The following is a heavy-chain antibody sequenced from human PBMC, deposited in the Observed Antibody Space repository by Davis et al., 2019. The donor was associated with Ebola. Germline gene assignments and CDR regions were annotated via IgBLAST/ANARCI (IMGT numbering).Heavy chain of an antibody. Sequence: PGGSLRLSCRVSGFTFTDYAINWVRQAPGKGLEWVGFIRGKAYGGRKEYAASVKGRFTISRDDSKSIAYLQMDSLKTEDTAVYYCARDPDRTGWYGSLDYWGQGTLVTVSS. CDR3: ARDPDRTGWYGSLDY. D-gene: IGHD6-19*01. V-gene: IGHV3-49*04. CDR2: IRGKAYGGRK. CDR1: GFTFTDYA. J-gene: IGHJ4*02.